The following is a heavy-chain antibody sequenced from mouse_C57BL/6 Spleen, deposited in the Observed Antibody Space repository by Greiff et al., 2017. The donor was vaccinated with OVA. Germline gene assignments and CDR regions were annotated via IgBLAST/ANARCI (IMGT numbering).Heavy chain of an antibody. D-gene: IGHD4-1*01. CDR1: GFTFSDYG. V-gene: IGHV5-17*01. CDR2: ISSGSSTI. CDR3: ARDLGWFAY. J-gene: IGHJ3*01. Sequence: EVMLVESGGGLVKPGGSLKLSCAASGFTFSDYGMHWVRQAPEKGLEWVAYISSGSSTIYYADTVKGRFTISRDNAKNTLFLQMTSLRSEDTAMYYCARDLGWFAYWGQGTLVTVSA.